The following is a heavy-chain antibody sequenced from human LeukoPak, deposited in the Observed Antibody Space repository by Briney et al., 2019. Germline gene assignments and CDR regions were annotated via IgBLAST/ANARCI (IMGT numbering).Heavy chain of an antibody. J-gene: IGHJ3*02. CDR1: GFIFSSYG. V-gene: IGHV3-48*04. D-gene: IGHD3-10*01. CDR2: ISSGSSTV. Sequence: PGGSLRLSCAASGFIFSSYGMNWVRQAPGKGLEWVSYISSGSSTVYYADSVKGRFTISRDNAKNSLYLQMNSLRAEDTAVYYCARGDYYGSGSYYHDAFDIWGQGTMVTVSS. CDR3: ARGDYYGSGSYYHDAFDI.